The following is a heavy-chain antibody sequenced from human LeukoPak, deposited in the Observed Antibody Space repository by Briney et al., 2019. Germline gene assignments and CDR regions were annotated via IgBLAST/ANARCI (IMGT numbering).Heavy chain of an antibody. Sequence: GESLKISSKGSGFSFTTSWIGWVRQMPGKGLEWMGIIYPGDSDTRYYPSFQGQVTISADKSISTAYLQWRSLKAADTAMYYCARHLGGYPSYYFDNWGQGTLVTVSS. CDR3: ARHLGGYPSYYFDN. CDR1: GFSFTTSW. CDR2: IYPGDSDT. D-gene: IGHD3-22*01. V-gene: IGHV5-51*01. J-gene: IGHJ4*02.